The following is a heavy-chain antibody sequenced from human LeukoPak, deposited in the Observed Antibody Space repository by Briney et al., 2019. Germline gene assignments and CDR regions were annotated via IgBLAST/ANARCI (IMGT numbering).Heavy chain of an antibody. CDR1: GGSISSGGYY. J-gene: IGHJ3*02. Sequence: SQTLSLTCTASGGSISSGGYYWSWIRQHPGKALEWIGNIYYSGSTYYNPSLKSRVTISVDTSKNQFSLKLSSVTAADTAVYYCARDRYDSSGCDAFDIWGQGTMVTVSS. CDR2: IYYSGST. D-gene: IGHD3-22*01. CDR3: ARDRYDSSGCDAFDI. V-gene: IGHV4-31*03.